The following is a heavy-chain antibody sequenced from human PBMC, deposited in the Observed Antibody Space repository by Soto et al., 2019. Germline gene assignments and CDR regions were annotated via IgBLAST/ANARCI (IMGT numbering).Heavy chain of an antibody. V-gene: IGHV3-23*01. CDR2: ISGSGGST. Sequence: GGSLRLSCAASGFTFSSYAMSWVRQAPGKGLEWVSAISGSGGSTYYADSVKGRFTISRENSKNTLYLQMNSLRAEDTAVYYCAKDHPGIVVVSSFDYWGQGTLVTVSS. J-gene: IGHJ4*02. CDR3: AKDHPGIVVVSSFDY. D-gene: IGHD3-22*01. CDR1: GFTFSSYA.